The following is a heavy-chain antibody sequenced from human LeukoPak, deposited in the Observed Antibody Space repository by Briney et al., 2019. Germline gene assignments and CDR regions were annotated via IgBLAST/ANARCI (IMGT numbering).Heavy chain of an antibody. CDR1: GFTFSTYG. CDR3: AKDDFKYYYYYMDV. D-gene: IGHD2-21*02. CDR2: IRSDGNNK. J-gene: IGHJ6*03. V-gene: IGHV3-30*02. Sequence: GGSLRLSCAASGFTFSTYGMHWVRQAPGKGLEWAAFIRSDGNNKYYADSVKGRFIISRDNSKNTLYLQMNSLRAEDTAVYYCAKDDFKYYYYYMDVWGKGTTVTVSS.